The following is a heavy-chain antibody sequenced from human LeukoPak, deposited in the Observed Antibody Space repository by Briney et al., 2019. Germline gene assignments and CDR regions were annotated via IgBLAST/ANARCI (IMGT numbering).Heavy chain of an antibody. D-gene: IGHD3-10*01. CDR3: AKDDPITMVRGVIKNYFDY. CDR1: GFTFSSYW. J-gene: IGHJ4*02. V-gene: IGHV3-23*01. Sequence: GGSLRLSCAASGFTFSSYWMHWVRQAPGKGLEWVSAISGSGGSTYYADSVKGRFTISRDNSKNTLYLQMNSLRAEDTAVYYCAKDDPITMVRGVIKNYFDYWGQGTLVTVSS. CDR2: ISGSGGST.